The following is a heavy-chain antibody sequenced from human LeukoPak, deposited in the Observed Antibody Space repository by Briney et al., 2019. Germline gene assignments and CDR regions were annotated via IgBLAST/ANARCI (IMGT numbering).Heavy chain of an antibody. CDR3: ARVLIAAAGTGFDY. V-gene: IGHV1-18*01. D-gene: IGHD6-13*01. J-gene: IGHJ4*02. CDR2: ISAYNGNT. Sequence: GASVKVSCKASGGTFSSYAISWVRQAPGQGLEWMGWISAYNGNTNYAQKLQGRVTMTTDTSTSTAYMELRSLRSDDTAVYYCARVLIAAAGTGFDYWGQGTLVTVSS. CDR1: GGTFSSYA.